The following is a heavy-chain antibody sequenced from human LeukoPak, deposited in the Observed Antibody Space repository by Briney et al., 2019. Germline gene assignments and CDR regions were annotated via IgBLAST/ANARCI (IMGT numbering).Heavy chain of an antibody. CDR3: TTDPRWGGVGSDY. CDR1: GFTFSNAW. Sequence: PGGSLRLSCAASGFTFSNAWMSWVRQAPGKGLEWVGRIKSKTDGGTTDYAAPVKGRFTISRDDSKNTLYLQMNSLKTEDTAVYYCTTDPRWGGVGSDYWGQGTLVTVSS. J-gene: IGHJ4*02. CDR2: IKSKTDGGTT. D-gene: IGHD2-8*02. V-gene: IGHV3-15*01.